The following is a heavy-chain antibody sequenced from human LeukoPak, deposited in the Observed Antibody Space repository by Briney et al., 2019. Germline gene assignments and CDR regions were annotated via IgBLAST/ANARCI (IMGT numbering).Heavy chain of an antibody. V-gene: IGHV4-34*01. J-gene: IGHJ4*02. Sequence: PGGSLRLSCAASGFTVSSNYMSWVRQAPGKGLEWIGDINHSGRTNYNASLQRRGSISVDTSKNQVSLNVTSVTGADTAVYYCARTSGFCDSSGFYQQNPYYFQYWGQGVLVTVSS. CDR3: ARTSGFCDSSGFYQQNPYYFQY. CDR1: GFTVSSNY. CDR2: INHSGRT. D-gene: IGHD3-22*01.